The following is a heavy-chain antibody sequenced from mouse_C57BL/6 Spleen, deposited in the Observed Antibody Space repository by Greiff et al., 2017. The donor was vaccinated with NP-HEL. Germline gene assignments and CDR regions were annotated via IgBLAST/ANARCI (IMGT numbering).Heavy chain of an antibody. V-gene: IGHV1-42*01. D-gene: IGHD2-1*01. J-gene: IGHJ2*01. CDR2: INPSTGGT. CDR3: AYGNFLFDY. CDR1: GYSFTGYY. Sequence: EVQLQESGPELVKPGASVKISCKASGYSFTGYYMNWVKQSPEKSLEWIGEINPSTGGTTYNQKFKAKATLTVDKSSSTAYMQLKSLTSEDSAVYYCAYGNFLFDYWGQGTTLTVSS.